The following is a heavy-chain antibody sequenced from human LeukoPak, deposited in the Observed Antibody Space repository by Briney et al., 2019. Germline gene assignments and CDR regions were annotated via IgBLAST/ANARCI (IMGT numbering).Heavy chain of an antibody. CDR3: AKAEGYCSGTWCFRWFDW. V-gene: IGHV3-7*03. Sequence: GGSLRLSCAASGFTFNYYWMSWVRQTPGKGLEWLANIKPDGSEKYYVDSVRGRFTISRDNSKNTLYLQMNSLRAEDTAVYYCAKAEGYCSGTWCFRWFDWWGQGTLVTVSS. CDR1: GFTFNYYW. CDR2: IKPDGSEK. D-gene: IGHD2-15*01. J-gene: IGHJ4*02.